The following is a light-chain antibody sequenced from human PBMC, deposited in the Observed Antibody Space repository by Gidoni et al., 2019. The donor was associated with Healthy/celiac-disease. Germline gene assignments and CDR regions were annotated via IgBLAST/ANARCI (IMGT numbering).Light chain of an antibody. CDR2: QDS. J-gene: IGLJ2*01. Sequence: SYELTQPPSVSVSPGQTASITCSGAKLGDKYACWYQQKPGQSPVLVIYQDSKRPSGIPERFSGSNSGNTATLTISGTQAMEEADYYCQAGDRSTAPGVFGGGTKLTVL. CDR1: KLGDKY. V-gene: IGLV3-1*01. CDR3: QAGDRSTAPGV.